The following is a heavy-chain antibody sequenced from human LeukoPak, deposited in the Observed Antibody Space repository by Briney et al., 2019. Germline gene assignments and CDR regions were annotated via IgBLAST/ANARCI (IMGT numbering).Heavy chain of an antibody. J-gene: IGHJ4*02. CDR1: GFTFSSYG. Sequence: GGTLRLSCAASGFTFSSYGMSWVRQAPGKGLEWVSSITSNGANSYYADSVKGRFTISRDNAKNSLYLQMNSLRAEDTAVYYCAREAYGSGNYPFDYWGQGTLVTVSS. V-gene: IGHV3-21*01. D-gene: IGHD3-10*01. CDR3: AREAYGSGNYPFDY. CDR2: ITSNGANS.